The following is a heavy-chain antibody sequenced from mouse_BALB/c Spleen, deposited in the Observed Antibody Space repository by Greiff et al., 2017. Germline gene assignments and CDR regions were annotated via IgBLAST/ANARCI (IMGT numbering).Heavy chain of an antibody. Sequence: VKLQESGAELVRPGTSVKISCKASGYTFTNYWLGWVKQRPGHGLEWIGDIYPGGGYTNYNEKFKGKATLTADTSSSTAYMQLSSLTSEDSAVYFCARSKVRQYAMDYWGQGTSVTVSS. D-gene: IGHD2-14*01. CDR1: GYTFTNYW. CDR2: IYPGGGYT. J-gene: IGHJ4*01. V-gene: IGHV1-63*02. CDR3: ARSKVRQYAMDY.